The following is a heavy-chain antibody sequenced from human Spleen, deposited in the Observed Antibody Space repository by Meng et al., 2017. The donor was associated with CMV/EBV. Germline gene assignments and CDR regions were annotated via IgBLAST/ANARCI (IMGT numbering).Heavy chain of an antibody. V-gene: IGHV3-20*04. D-gene: IGHD5-18*01. CDR2: INWKGRSI. Sequence: GESLKISCAASGFTFDDYGMSWVRQAPGKGLEWVSGINWKGRSIGYADSVKGRFSISRDNGKSSLYLQMNSLRGEDTALYFCVRGHTYGDYYFYGMDVWGQGTTVTVSS. CDR3: VRGHTYGDYYFYGMDV. CDR1: GFTFDDYG. J-gene: IGHJ6*02.